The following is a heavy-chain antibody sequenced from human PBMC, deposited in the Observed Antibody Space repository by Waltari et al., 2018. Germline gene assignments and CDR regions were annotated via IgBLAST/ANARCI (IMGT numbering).Heavy chain of an antibody. D-gene: IGHD3-10*01. CDR3: ARPGYYGSGPPHY. CDR2: IYPGDSYT. CDR1: GYSFTTYW. V-gene: IGHV5-51*01. J-gene: IGHJ4*02. Sequence: EVQLVQSGAEVKKPGESLKISCKGSGYSFTTYWIGWVRQMPGKGLEWMGIIYPGDSYTTFNPSLQGQVTNSADKSIRTAYLQWISLKASDTAMYYCARPGYYGSGPPHYWGQGTLVTVSS.